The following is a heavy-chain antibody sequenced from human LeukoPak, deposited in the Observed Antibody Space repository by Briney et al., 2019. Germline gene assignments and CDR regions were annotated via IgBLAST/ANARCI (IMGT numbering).Heavy chain of an antibody. V-gene: IGHV4-59*11. CDR2: MYYSGST. CDR3: ARVLWPDYYYYYYMDV. D-gene: IGHD2-21*01. Sequence: TSETLSLTCTVSGGSISSHYWSWIRQPPGKGLEWSGYMYYSGSTNYNPSLTSRVTISVDTSKNQFSLKLSSVTAADTAVYYCARVLWPDYYYYYYMDVWGKGTTVTVSS. CDR1: GGSISSHY. J-gene: IGHJ6*03.